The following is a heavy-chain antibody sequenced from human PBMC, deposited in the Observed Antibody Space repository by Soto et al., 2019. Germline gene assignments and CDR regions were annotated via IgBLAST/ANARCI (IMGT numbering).Heavy chain of an antibody. CDR2: ITDTGGDT. CDR3: ARGSTDSYPGSRIFDF. V-gene: IGHV3-23*01. CDR1: GIPFGSRA. D-gene: IGHD3-10*01. J-gene: IGHJ4*02. Sequence: EVQLLESGGDLVQPGGSLRLSCVASGIPFGSRAKSWVRQAPGEGLEWVSTITDTGGDTKYADSVRGRFTMSRDNSKKTLYLQMNSLRVEDSALYYCARGSTDSYPGSRIFDFWGRGTLVTVSS.